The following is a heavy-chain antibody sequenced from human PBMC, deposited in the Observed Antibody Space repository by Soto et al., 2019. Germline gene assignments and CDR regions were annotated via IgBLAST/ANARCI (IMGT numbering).Heavy chain of an antibody. CDR2: VSGSGDST. CDR3: AKVDHRSPYYYGMDV. D-gene: IGHD6-13*01. CDR1: GFTFSSYA. V-gene: IGHV3-23*01. J-gene: IGHJ6*02. Sequence: QSGGSLRLSCAASGFTFSSYAMTWVRQAPGRGLEGVSAVSGSGDSTYYADSVKGRFTISRDNSKNTIYLQMNSLRAEDTALYFCAKVDHRSPYYYGMDVWGQGTTVTVSS.